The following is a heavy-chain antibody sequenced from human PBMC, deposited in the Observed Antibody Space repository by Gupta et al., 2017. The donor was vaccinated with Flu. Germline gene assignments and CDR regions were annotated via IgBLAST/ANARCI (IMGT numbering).Heavy chain of an antibody. V-gene: IGHV1-2*02. CDR3: ARDLPYYYDTSGYYVTRTSFDS. D-gene: IGHD3-22*01. CDR2: INPNSGGT. Sequence: QVQLVQSGAEVKKPGASVKVSCKASGYPFSDYYMHWVRQAPGQGLEWMGWINPNSGGTNYAQKFQGRVTMTRDTSISTAYMELSRLTSDDTAVYYCARDLPYYYDTSGYYVTRTSFDSWGQGTLVTVSS. CDR1: GYPFSDYY. J-gene: IGHJ4*02.